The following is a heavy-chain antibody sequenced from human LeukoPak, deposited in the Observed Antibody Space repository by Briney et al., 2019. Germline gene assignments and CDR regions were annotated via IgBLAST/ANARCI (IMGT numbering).Heavy chain of an antibody. D-gene: IGHD1-26*01. J-gene: IGHJ4*02. CDR1: GYTFTGYY. V-gene: IGHV1-2*02. Sequence: ASVRVSYKASGYTFTGYYIHWVRQAPGQGLEWMGWINPNSGATKFAQKFQGRVTMTSDTSISTVYMELSRLRSDDTAVYYCARDMVGGSIDYWGQGTLVTVSS. CDR3: ARDMVGGSIDY. CDR2: INPNSGAT.